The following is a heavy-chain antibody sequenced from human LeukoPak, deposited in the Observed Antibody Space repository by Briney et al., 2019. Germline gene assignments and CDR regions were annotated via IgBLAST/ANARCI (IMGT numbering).Heavy chain of an antibody. J-gene: IGHJ5*02. CDR1: GFTFSSYW. V-gene: IGHV3-23*01. Sequence: GGSLRLSCAASGFTFSSYWMGWIRQAPGKGLEWVSAIIGSGGSTYYADSVKGRFTISRDNSKNTLYLQMDSLRAEDTAVYYCAKVSPALSWGQGTLVTVSS. CDR3: AKVSPALS. D-gene: IGHD2-15*01. CDR2: IIGSGGST.